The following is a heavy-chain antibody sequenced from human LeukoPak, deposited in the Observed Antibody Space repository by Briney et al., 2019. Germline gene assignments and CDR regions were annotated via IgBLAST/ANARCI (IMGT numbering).Heavy chain of an antibody. CDR1: GHNFPTHS. CDR2: IYPGDSDT. J-gene: IGHJ4*02. D-gene: IGHD3-10*01. CDR3: ARCEVWFGELPFSGD. V-gene: IGHV5-51*01. Sequence: GESLKISSNGSGHNFPTHSIGCARQMPGKGLEWMGIIYPGDSDTRYSPSFQGQVTISADKSISTAYLHWSSLKASVTAMYYCARCEVWFGELPFSGDWGQGTLVTVSS.